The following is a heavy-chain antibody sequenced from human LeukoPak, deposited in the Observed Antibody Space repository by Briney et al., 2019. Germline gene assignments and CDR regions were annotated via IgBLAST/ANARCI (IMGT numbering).Heavy chain of an antibody. CDR3: ARENRYYGSGSTPNPFDP. J-gene: IGHJ5*02. Sequence: PGGSLRLSCAASGFTFSSYAMHWVRQAPGKGLEWVAVISYDGSNKYYADSVKGRFTISRDNSKNTLYLQMNSLRAEDTAVYYCARENRYYGSGSTPNPFDPWGQGTLVTVSS. CDR2: ISYDGSNK. V-gene: IGHV3-30*04. CDR1: GFTFSSYA. D-gene: IGHD3-10*01.